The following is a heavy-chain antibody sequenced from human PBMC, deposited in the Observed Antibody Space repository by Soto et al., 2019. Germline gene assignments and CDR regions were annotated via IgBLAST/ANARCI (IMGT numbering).Heavy chain of an antibody. Sequence: QVQLQESGPGLVKPSETLSLTCTVSGGSISSYYWSWIRQTPGKGLEWIGYVYYTGSTNYNPSLKSRVTISIDTSKNQFSLRLSSVTAADTAVYYCARQRYDIVTGFYNYGTDVWGQGTTVTVSS. V-gene: IGHV4-59*08. CDR1: GGSISSYY. D-gene: IGHD3-9*01. CDR2: VYYTGST. J-gene: IGHJ6*02. CDR3: ARQRYDIVTGFYNYGTDV.